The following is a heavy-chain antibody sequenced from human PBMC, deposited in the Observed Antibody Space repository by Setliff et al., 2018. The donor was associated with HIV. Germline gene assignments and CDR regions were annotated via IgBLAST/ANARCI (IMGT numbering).Heavy chain of an antibody. CDR3: ARDLDIVVVVAATEYGMDV. V-gene: IGHV1-2*02. D-gene: IGHD2-15*01. CDR2: INPNSGGT. Sequence: ASVRVSCKASGYTFTGYYMHWVRQAPGQGLEWMGWINPNSGGTNYAQKFQGRVTMTRDTSISTAYMELSRLRSDDTAVYYCARDLDIVVVVAATEYGMDVWGQGTTVTVSS. J-gene: IGHJ6*02. CDR1: GYTFTGYY.